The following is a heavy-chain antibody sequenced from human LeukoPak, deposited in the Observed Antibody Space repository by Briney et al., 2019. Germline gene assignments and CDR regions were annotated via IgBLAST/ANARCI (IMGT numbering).Heavy chain of an antibody. V-gene: IGHV3-9*01. D-gene: IGHD3/OR15-3a*01. CDR3: VKSRPQGGTHFDQ. Sequence: GGSLRLSCAASGFTFGDFAMHWVRQAPGKGPEWVSGISWDSNSASYLNSVKGRFTISRDNAKNSVFLQINNLRVDDTAFYYCVKSRPQGGTHFDQWGQGALVTVSS. CDR1: GFTFGDFA. CDR2: ISWDSNSA. J-gene: IGHJ4*02.